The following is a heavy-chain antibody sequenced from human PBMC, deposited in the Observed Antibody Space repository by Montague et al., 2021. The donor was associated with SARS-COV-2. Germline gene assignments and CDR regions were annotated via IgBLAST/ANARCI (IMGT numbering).Heavy chain of an antibody. CDR2: INPHSGGT. CDR3: ARGVTNDD. CDR1: GYIFSDYY. D-gene: IGHD2-21*02. Sequence: SVKVSCKASGYIFSDYYVHRLRQAPGQGLEWMGWINPHSGGTNYAQKFQGRVTLTRDTSITTAYMDLSGQTSDDTAVYYCARGVTNDDWGQGTLVTVSS. V-gene: IGHV1-2*02. J-gene: IGHJ4*02.